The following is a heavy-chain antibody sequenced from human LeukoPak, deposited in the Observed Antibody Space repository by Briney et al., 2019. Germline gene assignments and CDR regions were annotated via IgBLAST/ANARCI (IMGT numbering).Heavy chain of an antibody. Sequence: PGGSLRLSCAASVFPFSSYRMHWVPQAPGKGLEWVAVLSYDGNNKYYAVTVKGRFPISSDNSKNTLYLQMNSLRAEDTAVYYCAKDHGGIAIWGQGTMVTVSS. CDR2: LSYDGNNK. D-gene: IGHD6-13*01. CDR1: VFPFSSYR. V-gene: IGHV3-30*18. J-gene: IGHJ3*02. CDR3: AKDHGGIAI.